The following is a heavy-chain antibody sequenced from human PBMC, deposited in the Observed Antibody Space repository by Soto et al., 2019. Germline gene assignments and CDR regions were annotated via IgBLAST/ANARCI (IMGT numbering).Heavy chain of an antibody. CDR1: GGSISRYY. V-gene: IGHV4-59*01. Sequence: SETLSLTCTVSGGSISRYYWSWIRQPPGKGLEWIGYIYYSGSTNYNPSLKSRVTISVDTSKNQFSLKLSSVTAADTAVYYCARELIGSSGWFANAFDTWGQGTMVTVS. D-gene: IGHD6-19*01. J-gene: IGHJ3*02. CDR2: IYYSGST. CDR3: ARELIGSSGWFANAFDT.